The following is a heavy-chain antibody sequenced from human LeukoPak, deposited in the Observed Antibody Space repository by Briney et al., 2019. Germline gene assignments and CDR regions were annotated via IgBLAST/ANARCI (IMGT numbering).Heavy chain of an antibody. Sequence: SETLSLTCTVSGGSISSSSYYWGWIRQPPGKGLEWIGSIYYSGSTYYNPSLKSRVTISVDRSKNQFSLKLSSVTAADTAVYYCARVINYYGSGSYYPYYFDYWGQGTLVTVSS. D-gene: IGHD3-10*01. J-gene: IGHJ4*02. CDR3: ARVINYYGSGSYYPYYFDY. CDR1: GGSISSSSYY. CDR2: IYYSGST. V-gene: IGHV4-39*07.